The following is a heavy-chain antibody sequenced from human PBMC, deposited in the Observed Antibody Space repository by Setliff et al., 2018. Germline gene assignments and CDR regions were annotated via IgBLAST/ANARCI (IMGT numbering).Heavy chain of an antibody. Sequence: PSETLSLTCTVSDDSISSRTYYWSWIRQPAGKGLEWIGHIYTGWSTVYNPSLQSRVTISVDTSKNQFSLKLNSMTAADTAVYYCARGGTYRYMDVWGKGTKVTVSS. V-gene: IGHV4-61*09. CDR1: DDSISSRTYY. CDR2: IYTGWST. CDR3: ARGGTYRYMDV. J-gene: IGHJ6*03.